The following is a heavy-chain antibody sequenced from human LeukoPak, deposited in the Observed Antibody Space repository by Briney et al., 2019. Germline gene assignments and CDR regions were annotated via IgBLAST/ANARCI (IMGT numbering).Heavy chain of an antibody. CDR3: AKDSKRWKTYYYEAGSYYFDY. Sequence: GGSLRLSCAASGFTFSSYAMHWVRQAPGKGLEWVAVISYDGSNKYYADSVKGRFTISRDNSKNTLYLQMNSLRPEDTAVYYCAKDSKRWKTYYYEAGSYYFDYWGQGTRVTVSS. CDR1: GFTFSSYA. D-gene: IGHD3-10*01. J-gene: IGHJ4*02. CDR2: ISYDGSNK. V-gene: IGHV3-30*04.